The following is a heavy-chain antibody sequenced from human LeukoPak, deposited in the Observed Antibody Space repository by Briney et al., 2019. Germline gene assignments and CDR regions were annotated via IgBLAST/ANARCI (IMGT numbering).Heavy chain of an antibody. D-gene: IGHD6-13*01. J-gene: IGHJ4*02. CDR1: GDSIGTYY. V-gene: IGHV4-59*01. Sequence: SETLSLTCSVSGDSIGTYYWTWIRQPPGKGLEWIGPSYYSGSTNYNPSLKSRVTISVDTSKNQFSLKLNSVTAADTAVYYCASRISSGSSWYRPFDYWGQGTLVTVSS. CDR2: SYYSGST. CDR3: ASRISSGSSWYRPFDY.